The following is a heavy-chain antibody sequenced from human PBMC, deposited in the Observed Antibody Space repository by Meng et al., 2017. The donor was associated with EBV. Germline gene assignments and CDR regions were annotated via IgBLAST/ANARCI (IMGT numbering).Heavy chain of an antibody. J-gene: IGHJ5*02. Sequence: VQLVQSVSNLRKPGGPVMVACESSGYTFTSYDINWVRQATGQGLEWMVWMNPNSGNTGYAQKFQGRVTMTRNTSISTAYMELSSLRSEDTAVYYCARGLVCSSWYSCWFDPWGQGTLVTVYS. CDR3: ARGLVCSSWYSCWFDP. V-gene: IGHV1-8*01. CDR1: GYTFTSYD. CDR2: MNPNSGNT. D-gene: IGHD6-13*01.